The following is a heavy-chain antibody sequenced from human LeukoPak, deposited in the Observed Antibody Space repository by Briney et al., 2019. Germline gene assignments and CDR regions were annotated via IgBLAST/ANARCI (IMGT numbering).Heavy chain of an antibody. V-gene: IGHV4-39*01. Sequence: ASETLSLTCTVSGGSISSSSYYWGWIRQPPGKGLEWIGSIYYSGSTYYNPSLKSRVTISVDTSKNQFSLKLSSVTAADTAEYYCARHLLFGVDNWFDPWGQGTLVTVSS. D-gene: IGHD3-3*01. CDR1: GGSISSSSYY. CDR2: IYYSGST. J-gene: IGHJ5*02. CDR3: ARHLLFGVDNWFDP.